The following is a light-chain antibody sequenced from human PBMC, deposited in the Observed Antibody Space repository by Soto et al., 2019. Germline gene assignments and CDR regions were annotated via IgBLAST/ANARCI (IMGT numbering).Light chain of an antibody. Sequence: VLTQSPGTVSLSPGESATLSCRASQSIGKSYLAWFQHKPGQAPRLLIYGASTRATGIPDRFRGSGSGTDFTLTVSRLESEDFAVYYCQQYAESPLTFGGGTNVEIK. J-gene: IGKJ4*01. CDR1: QSIGKSY. CDR2: GAS. CDR3: QQYAESPLT. V-gene: IGKV3-20*01.